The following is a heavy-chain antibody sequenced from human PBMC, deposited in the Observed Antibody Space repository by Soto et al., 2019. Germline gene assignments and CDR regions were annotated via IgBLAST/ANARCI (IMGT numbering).Heavy chain of an antibody. Sequence: QIQLVQSGAEVKKPGASVKVSCKASGYTFTSYGISWVRQAPGQGLEWKGWINGYNGNTNYAQKLQGRVTMTTDTSTTTAYMELRSLRSDDTAVYYCARVRGYDSSGYSPLWGQGTLVTVSS. CDR3: ARVRGYDSSGYSPL. CDR1: GYTFTSYG. J-gene: IGHJ4*02. CDR2: INGYNGNT. D-gene: IGHD3-22*01. V-gene: IGHV1-18*01.